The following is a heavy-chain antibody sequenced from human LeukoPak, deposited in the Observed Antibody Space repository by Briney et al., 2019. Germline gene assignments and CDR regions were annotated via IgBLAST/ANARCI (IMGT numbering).Heavy chain of an antibody. J-gene: IGHJ4*02. CDR1: GFTLNDAW. CDR3: TTGNWGPH. D-gene: IGHD7-27*01. Sequence: AGGSLRLSCAAPGFTLNDAWMTWVRQAPGRGLEWVGRIKRKTEGGTTDYAAPVKGRFTISRDDSKNTLYLQMNSLKTEDTAVYYCTTGNWGPHWGQGTLVTVSS. CDR2: IKRKTEGGTT. V-gene: IGHV3-15*07.